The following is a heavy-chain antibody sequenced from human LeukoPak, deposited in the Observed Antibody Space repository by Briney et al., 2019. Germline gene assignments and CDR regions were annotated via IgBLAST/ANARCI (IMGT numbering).Heavy chain of an antibody. Sequence: GGPLRLSCAASGFTVSTNYMSWGRQAPGKGLEWVSVIYSDGRTYYADSVKGRFTISRDNSKNTLYLQMNSLRAEDTAVYYCARDSGRFDVFDIWGQGTMVTVSS. CDR3: ARDSGRFDVFDI. CDR2: IYSDGRT. D-gene: IGHD3-10*01. V-gene: IGHV3-53*01. CDR1: GFTVSTNY. J-gene: IGHJ3*02.